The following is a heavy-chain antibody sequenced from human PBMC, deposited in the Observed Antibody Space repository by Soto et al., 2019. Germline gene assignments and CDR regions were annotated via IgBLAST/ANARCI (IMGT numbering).Heavy chain of an antibody. CDR2: ISYAGSNK. J-gene: IGHJ4*02. CDR1: GFTFSSYG. V-gene: IGHV3-30*18. D-gene: IGHD1-26*01. Sequence: QVQLVESGGGVVQPGRSLRLSCAASGFTFSSYGMHWVRQAPGKGLEWVAVISYAGSNKYYADSVKGRFTISRDNSKNTLYLQMNSLRAEDTAVYYCAKGGAISEDGSYSLDYWGQGTLVTVSS. CDR3: AKGGAISEDGSYSLDY.